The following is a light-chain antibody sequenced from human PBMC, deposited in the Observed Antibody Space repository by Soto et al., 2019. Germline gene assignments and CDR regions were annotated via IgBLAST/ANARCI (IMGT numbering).Light chain of an antibody. CDR2: GAS. Sequence: DVQKTQSPTSLSDYLGDSVTMTCRASQNINNYINWYQHKVGRAPKLLIYGASNLKSGVPSRFSGSGSGTVFILTIRSLQPEDYATYFCQQSYSMPYAFGPGTKVDI. CDR3: QQSYSMPYA. CDR1: QNINNY. J-gene: IGKJ2*01. V-gene: IGKV1-39*01.